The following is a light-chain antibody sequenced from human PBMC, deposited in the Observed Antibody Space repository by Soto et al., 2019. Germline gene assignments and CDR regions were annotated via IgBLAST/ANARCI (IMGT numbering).Light chain of an antibody. J-gene: IGKJ2*01. V-gene: IGKV1-17*01. Sequence: DIQMTQSPSSLSASVGDRVTITCRASQGISNLLGWFQHKPGKAPKRLIYAASSLQGGVPSRFSGSGSGTEFTLTITGLQPEDFADFYCLQHNTYPYTFGQGTKLEIK. CDR3: LQHNTYPYT. CDR2: AAS. CDR1: QGISNL.